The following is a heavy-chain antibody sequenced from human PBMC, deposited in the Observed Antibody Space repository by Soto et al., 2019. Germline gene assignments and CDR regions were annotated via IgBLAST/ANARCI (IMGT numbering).Heavy chain of an antibody. V-gene: IGHV3-30-3*01. D-gene: IGHD6-19*01. CDR3: ARDPHLTAIAVAVHDAFDI. CDR1: GFTFSSYA. Sequence: QVQLVESGGGVVQPGRSLRLSCAASGFTFSSYAMHWVRQAPGKGLEWVAVISYDGSNKYYADSVKGRFTISRDNSKNTLYLQMNSLRAEDTAVYYCARDPHLTAIAVAVHDAFDIWGQGTMVTVSS. CDR2: ISYDGSNK. J-gene: IGHJ3*02.